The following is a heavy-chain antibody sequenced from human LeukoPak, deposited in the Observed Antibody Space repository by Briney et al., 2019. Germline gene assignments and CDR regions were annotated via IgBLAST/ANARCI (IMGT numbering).Heavy chain of an antibody. J-gene: IGHJ4*02. CDR2: IYYSGST. V-gene: IGHV4-39*01. Sequence: SETLSLTCTVSGGSISSSSYYWGWIRQPPGKGLEWIGSIYYSGSTYYNPSLKSRVTISVDTSKNQFSLQLNSVTPEDTAVYYCARGTSSGWYYSFDYWGQGTLVTVSS. CDR3: ARGTSSGWYYSFDY. D-gene: IGHD6-19*01. CDR1: GGSISSSSYY.